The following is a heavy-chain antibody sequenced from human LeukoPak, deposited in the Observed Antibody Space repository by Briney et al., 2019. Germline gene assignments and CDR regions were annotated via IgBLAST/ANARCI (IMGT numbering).Heavy chain of an antibody. V-gene: IGHV3-33*08. CDR3: ASMAASDAFDI. J-gene: IGHJ3*02. CDR1: GFTFSSYG. CDR2: IWYDGSNK. Sequence: SGGSLRLSCAASGFTFSSYGMHWVRQAPGKGLEWVAVIWYDGSNKYYADSVKGRFTISRDNSKNTLYLQMNSLRAEDTAVYYCASMAASDAFDIWGQGTMVTVSS. D-gene: IGHD5-24*01.